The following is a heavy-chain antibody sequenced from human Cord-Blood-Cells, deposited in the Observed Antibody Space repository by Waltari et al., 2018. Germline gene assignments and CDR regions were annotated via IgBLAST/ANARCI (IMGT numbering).Heavy chain of an antibody. V-gene: IGHV4-30-2*01. CDR1: GGSISNGGSS. CDR3: ARAVSSSWFYYFDY. J-gene: IGHJ4*02. CDR2: IYHSGSI. Sequence: QLQLQESGSGLVKPSQTLSLTCAVSGGSISNGGSSWSWIRQPPGKGLEWIGYIYHSGSIYYNPSLKSRVTISVDRSKNQFSLKLSSVTAADTAVYYCARAVSSSWFYYFDYWGQGTLVTVSS. D-gene: IGHD6-13*01.